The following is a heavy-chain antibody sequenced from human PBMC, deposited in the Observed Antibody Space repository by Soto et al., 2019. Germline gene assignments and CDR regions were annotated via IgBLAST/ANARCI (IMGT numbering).Heavy chain of an antibody. D-gene: IGHD2-8*01. J-gene: IGHJ4*02. Sequence: QLQLKESGSGLVNPSQTLSLTCAVSGGSITSGGYSWSWIRQPPGKGLEWIGYIYHSGSTYYNPSLKSRVTISVDRSKNQFSLKLSSVTAADTAVYYCARVPLIWGQGTLVTVSS. V-gene: IGHV4-30-2*01. CDR3: ARVPLI. CDR2: IYHSGST. CDR1: GGSITSGGYS.